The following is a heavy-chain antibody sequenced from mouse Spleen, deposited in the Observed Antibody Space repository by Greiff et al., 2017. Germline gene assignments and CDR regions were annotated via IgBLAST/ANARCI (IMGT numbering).Heavy chain of an antibody. CDR3: ARRYGNYVDWFAY. CDR1: GFTFSDYG. V-gene: IGHV5-17*01. Sequence: DVMLVESGGGLVKPGGSLKLSCAASGFTFSDYGMHWVRQAPEKGLEWVAYISSGSSTIYYADTVKGRFTISRDNAKNTLFLQMTSLRSEDTAMYYCARRYGNYVDWFAYWGQGTLVTVSA. J-gene: IGHJ3*01. CDR2: ISSGSSTI. D-gene: IGHD2-10*02.